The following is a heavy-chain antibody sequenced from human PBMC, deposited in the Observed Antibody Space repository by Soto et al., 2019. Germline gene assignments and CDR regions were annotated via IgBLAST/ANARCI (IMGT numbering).Heavy chain of an antibody. CDR3: VRGGRKAGGFDI. J-gene: IGHJ3*02. CDR2: IWDDGVKK. Sequence: QVQLVESGGGVVQPGRSLRLSCAASGFTFSAYGMHWVRQAPGKGLEWVAVIWDDGVKKYYEDSVKGRFTISRDNSDNTLFLQMNSLTAGDSAVYYGVRGGRKAGGFDIWGQGTRVTVSS. V-gene: IGHV3-33*01. D-gene: IGHD3-16*01. CDR1: GFTFSAYG.